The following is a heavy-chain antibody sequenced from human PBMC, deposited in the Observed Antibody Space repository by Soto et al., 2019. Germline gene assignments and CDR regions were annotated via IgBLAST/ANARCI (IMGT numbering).Heavy chain of an antibody. CDR3: ARESEDLTSNFDY. CDR1: GFTFTRYS. V-gene: IGHV3-21*06. J-gene: IGHJ4*02. Sequence: EVQLVESGGGLVKPGGSLRLSCAASGFTFTRYSMNWVRQAPGKGLEWVSSISRTTNYIYYGDSMKGRFTISRDNAKNSLYLDMNSLRAEDTAVYYCARESEDLTSNFDYWGQGTLVTVSS. CDR2: ISRTTNYI.